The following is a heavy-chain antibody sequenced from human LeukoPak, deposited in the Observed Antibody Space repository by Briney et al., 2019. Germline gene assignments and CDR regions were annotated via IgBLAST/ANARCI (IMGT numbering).Heavy chain of an antibody. CDR2: IHYSGNT. J-gene: IGHJ4*02. V-gene: IGHV4-59*08. CDR3: ASSEWNYAR. D-gene: IGHD1-7*01. Sequence: SETLSLTCTVSGGSISSYYWSWMRQLPGKGLEWIGYIHYSGNTNYNPSLKSRVTISLGTSRTQFSLKLTSVTAADTAVYYCASSEWNYARWGQGILVTVSS. CDR1: GGSISSYY.